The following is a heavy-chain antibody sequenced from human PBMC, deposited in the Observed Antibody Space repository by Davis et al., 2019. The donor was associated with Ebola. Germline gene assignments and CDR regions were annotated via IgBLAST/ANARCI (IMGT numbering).Heavy chain of an antibody. CDR2: IYYSGST. Sequence: PSETLSLTCTVSGGSISSYYWSWIRQPPGKGLEWIGYIYYSGSTNYNPSLKSRVTISVDTSKNQFSLKLSSVTAADTAVYYCAAEGYSSSSSYYGMDVWGQGTTVTVSS. V-gene: IGHV4-59*12. CDR3: AAEGYSSSSSYYGMDV. CDR1: GGSISSYY. D-gene: IGHD6-6*01. J-gene: IGHJ6*02.